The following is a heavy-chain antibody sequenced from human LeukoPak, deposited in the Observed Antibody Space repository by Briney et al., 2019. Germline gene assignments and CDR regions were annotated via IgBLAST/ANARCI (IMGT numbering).Heavy chain of an antibody. D-gene: IGHD1-26*01. CDR3: AKWELLTGSDY. J-gene: IGHJ4*02. CDR1: GFTVSSNY. V-gene: IGHV3-53*01. Sequence: GGCLRLSCAASGFTVSSNYLSWVRRAPRKGLEWVSVIYSGGSTYYADSVKGRFTISRDNSKNTLYLQMNSLRAEDTAVYYCAKWELLTGSDYWGQGTLVTVSS. CDR2: IYSGGST.